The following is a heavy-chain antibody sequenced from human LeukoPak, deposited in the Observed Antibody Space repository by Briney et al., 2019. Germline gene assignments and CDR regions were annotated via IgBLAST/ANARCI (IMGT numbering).Heavy chain of an antibody. V-gene: IGHV3-23*01. Sequence: GGSLRLSCAASGFSFSSYAMCWVRQAPGKGLEWVSAISGSGGSTYYADSVKGRFTISRDNSKNTLYLQMNSLRAEDTAVYYCAKQEYGDSVPDWRISWGQGSLVTVSS. J-gene: IGHJ4*02. D-gene: IGHD4-17*01. CDR3: AKQEYGDSVPDWRIS. CDR1: GFSFSSYA. CDR2: ISGSGGST.